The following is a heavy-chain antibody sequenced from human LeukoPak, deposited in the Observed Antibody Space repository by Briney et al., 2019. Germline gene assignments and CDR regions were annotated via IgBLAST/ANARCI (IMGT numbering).Heavy chain of an antibody. D-gene: IGHD3-3*01. Sequence: VASVKVSCTASGYTFTGYYMLWVRHAPGQGLEWMGWINPNSGGTNYAQKCQGRVTMTRDTSISTAYMELSRLRSDDTAVYYCARDGGYFWSGYYPNNWFDPWGQGTLVTVSS. J-gene: IGHJ5*02. CDR1: GYTFTGYY. CDR2: INPNSGGT. CDR3: ARDGGYFWSGYYPNNWFDP. V-gene: IGHV1-2*02.